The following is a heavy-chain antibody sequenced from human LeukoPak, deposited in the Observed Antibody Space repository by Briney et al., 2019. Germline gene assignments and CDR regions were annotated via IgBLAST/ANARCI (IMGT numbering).Heavy chain of an antibody. D-gene: IGHD3-22*01. V-gene: IGHV4-4*02. Sequence: SETLSLTCAVSGGSIRSSNWWSRVRQPPGKGLEWIGEIYHSGSTNYNPSLKSRVTISEDKSKNQFSLKLTSVTAADTAVYYCARQDYYDSGAWYFDLWGRGTLVTVSS. CDR2: IYHSGST. CDR3: ARQDYYDSGAWYFDL. CDR1: GGSIRSSNW. J-gene: IGHJ2*01.